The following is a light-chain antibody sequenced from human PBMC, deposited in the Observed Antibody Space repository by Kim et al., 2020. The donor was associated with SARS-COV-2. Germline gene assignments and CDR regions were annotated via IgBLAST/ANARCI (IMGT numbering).Light chain of an antibody. CDR1: NIGSKS. J-gene: IGLJ3*02. CDR3: QVWDSTIDHRVV. CDR2: YDS. Sequence: PGKTASISCGGNNIGSKSVPWCQQKPGQAPVLVISYDSDRPSGIPERFSGSNSGNTATLTISRVEAGDEADYYCQVWDSTIDHRVVFGGGTQLTVL. V-gene: IGLV3-21*04.